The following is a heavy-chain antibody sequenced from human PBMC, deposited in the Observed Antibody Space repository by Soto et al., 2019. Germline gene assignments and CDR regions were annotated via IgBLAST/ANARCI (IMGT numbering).Heavy chain of an antibody. Sequence: SETLCLTYTVSGGSISSSSYYGGWIRQPPGKGLEWIGSIYYSGSTYYNPSLKSRVTISVDTSKNQFSLKLSSVTAADTAVYYCARHWSERFVHPENPYYYYGMDVWGQGHTGT. D-gene: IGHD3-10*01. CDR3: ARHWSERFVHPENPYYYYGMDV. J-gene: IGHJ6*02. CDR1: GGSISSSSYY. CDR2: IYYSGST. V-gene: IGHV4-39*01.